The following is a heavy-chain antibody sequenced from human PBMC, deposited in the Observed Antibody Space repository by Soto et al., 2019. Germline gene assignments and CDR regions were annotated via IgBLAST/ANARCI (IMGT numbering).Heavy chain of an antibody. J-gene: IGHJ6*03. CDR2: ISSSSSYI. CDR1: GFTFSSYS. Sequence: EVQLVESGGGLVKPGGSLRLSCAASGFTFSSYSMNWVRQAPGKGLEWVSSISSSSSYIYYADSVKGRFTISRDNAKNSLYLQMNSLRAEDTAVYYCARDPPYDFWIGYTLDYYMDVWGKGTTVTVSS. CDR3: ARDPPYDFWIGYTLDYYMDV. V-gene: IGHV3-21*01. D-gene: IGHD3-3*01.